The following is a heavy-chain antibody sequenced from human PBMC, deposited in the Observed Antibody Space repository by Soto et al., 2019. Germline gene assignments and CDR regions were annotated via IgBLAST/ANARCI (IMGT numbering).Heavy chain of an antibody. D-gene: IGHD5-12*01. CDR2: IYWDDDK. CDR1: GFSLSTSGVG. V-gene: IGHV2-5*02. J-gene: IGHJ4*02. Sequence: QITLKESGPTLVKPTQTLTLTCTFSGFSLSTSGVGVGWIRQPPGKALEWLALIYWDDDKRYSPSLKSRLTMTTDTSKNQVVLTMTNMDPVDTATYYCANDDVAQQGFDSWGQGTLVTVSS. CDR3: ANDDVAQQGFDS.